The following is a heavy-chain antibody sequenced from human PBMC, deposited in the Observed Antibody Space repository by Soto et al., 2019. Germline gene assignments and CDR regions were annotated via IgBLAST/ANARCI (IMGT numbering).Heavy chain of an antibody. CDR1: GYTFTSHD. D-gene: IGHD6-6*01. V-gene: IGHV1-8*01. J-gene: IGHJ6*02. CDR2: INPYSGNT. CDR3: SSLSSMDV. Sequence: ASVKVSCKASGYTFTSHDTHWLRQASGQGLEWMGSINPYSGNTAFAPKFQDRIAMTRDTSITTAYMELNSLSSGDTAVYFCSSLSSMDVWGQGTTVTVSS.